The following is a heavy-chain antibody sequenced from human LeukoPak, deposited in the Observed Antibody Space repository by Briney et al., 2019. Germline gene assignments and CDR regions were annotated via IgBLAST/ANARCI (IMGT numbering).Heavy chain of an antibody. CDR1: GGSFSGYY. V-gene: IGHV4-34*01. CDR2: INHSGST. Sequence: SETLSLTCAVYGGSFSGYYWSWIRQPPGKGLEWIGEINHSGSTHYNPSLKSRVTISVDTSKNQFSLKLSSVTAADTAVYYCARPKSWGQGTLVTVSS. CDR3: ARPKS. J-gene: IGHJ5*02.